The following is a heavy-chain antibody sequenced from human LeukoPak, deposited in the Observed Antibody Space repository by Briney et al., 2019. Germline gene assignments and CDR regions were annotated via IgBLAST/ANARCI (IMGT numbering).Heavy chain of an antibody. CDR3: ARDHNRGSRRPVLDY. CDR2: ISSSGSTI. J-gene: IGHJ4*02. V-gene: IGHV3-48*03. Sequence: PGGSLRLSCAASGFTFSSYEMNWVRQAPGKGLEWVSYISSSGSTIYYADSVKGRFTISRDNAKNSLYLQMNSLRAEDTAVYYCARDHNRGSRRPVLDYWGQGTLVTVSS. CDR1: GFTFSSYE. D-gene: IGHD1-14*01.